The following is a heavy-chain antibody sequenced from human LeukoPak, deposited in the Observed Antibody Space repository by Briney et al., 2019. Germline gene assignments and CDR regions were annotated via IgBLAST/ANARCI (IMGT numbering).Heavy chain of an antibody. CDR1: GYKFTGYY. D-gene: IGHD2-21*01. CDR2: INPNSGDS. Sequence: ASVKVSCKASGYKFTGYYMHWVRQAPGQGLEWMGWINPNSGDSHHAQKFQGRVTMTRDTSISTAYMELSRLRSDDTAVYYCAREIGGTLVFDYWGQGTLVTVSS. J-gene: IGHJ4*02. CDR3: AREIGGTLVFDY. V-gene: IGHV1-2*02.